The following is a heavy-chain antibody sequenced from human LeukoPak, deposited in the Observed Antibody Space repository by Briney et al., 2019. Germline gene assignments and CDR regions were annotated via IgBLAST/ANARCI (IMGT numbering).Heavy chain of an antibody. CDR3: ASSIVVVPAAIPYYYYMDV. CDR1: GGTFSSYA. Sequence: VASVKVSCKASGGTFSSYAISWVRQAPGQGLEWMGGIIPIFGTANYAQKFQGRVTITTDESTSTAYMELSSLRSEDTAVYYCASSIVVVPAAIPYYYYMDVWGKGTTVTVSS. V-gene: IGHV1-69*05. J-gene: IGHJ6*03. D-gene: IGHD2-2*01. CDR2: IIPIFGTA.